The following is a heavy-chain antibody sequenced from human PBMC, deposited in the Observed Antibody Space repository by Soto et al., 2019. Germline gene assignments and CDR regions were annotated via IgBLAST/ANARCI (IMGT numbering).Heavy chain of an antibody. J-gene: IGHJ4*02. CDR2: MYSTGTT. CDR3: ARDGTYTSGWYNFDL. Sequence: SETLSLTCTVSGDSISTYFWSWIRQPAGKGLEWIGRMYSTGTTNYNPSLKSRVSMSIDMSKNQFSLKLRSVTAADTAVYYCARDGTYTSGWYNFDLWGPGTLVTV. D-gene: IGHD6-13*01. V-gene: IGHV4-4*07. CDR1: GDSISTYF.